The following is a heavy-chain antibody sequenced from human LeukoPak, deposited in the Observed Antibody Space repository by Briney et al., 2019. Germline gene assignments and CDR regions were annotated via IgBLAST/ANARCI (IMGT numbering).Heavy chain of an antibody. CDR1: GFTFSSYS. J-gene: IGHJ4*02. V-gene: IGHV3-48*01. CDR3: AKDRPNYYGSNGHYYKLNGDC. Sequence: SGGSLRLSCAASGFTFSSYSMNWVRQAPGKGLEWISYISSGSSTIYYADSVKGRFTISRDNSDNTLYLQMNSLRAEDTAVYYCAKDRPNYYGSNGHYYKLNGDCWGQGTLVTVSS. CDR2: ISSGSSTI. D-gene: IGHD3-22*01.